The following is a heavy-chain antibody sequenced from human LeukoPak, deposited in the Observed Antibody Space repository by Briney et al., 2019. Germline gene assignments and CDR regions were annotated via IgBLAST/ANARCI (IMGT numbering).Heavy chain of an antibody. Sequence: PAGGSLILSCAASGFTFSSYVMSWVRQAPGKGLEWVSGISGSGGSTYYADSVKGRFTISRDNSKNTLYLQMSSLRAEDTATYYCAKGYVSHYYYGMDVWGQGTTATVSS. V-gene: IGHV3-23*01. CDR3: AKGYVSHYYYGMDV. CDR2: ISGSGGST. J-gene: IGHJ6*02. CDR1: GFTFSSYV. D-gene: IGHD5-12*01.